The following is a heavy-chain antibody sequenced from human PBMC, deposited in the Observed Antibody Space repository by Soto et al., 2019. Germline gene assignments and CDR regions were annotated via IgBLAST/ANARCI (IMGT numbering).Heavy chain of an antibody. CDR3: VQFYHGSETARHTEGY. J-gene: IGHJ4*02. CDR2: IYQSGNT. CDR1: GGSISITTW. Sequence: SETLSLTCSVSGGSISITTWWIWVRQPPGKGLEWIGEIYQSGNTVYNPSLKSRATISLDKSKNQFALRLTSVTAADTAVYYCVQFYHGSETARHTEGYWGQGTPVTVYS. V-gene: IGHV4-4*02. D-gene: IGHD2-2*01.